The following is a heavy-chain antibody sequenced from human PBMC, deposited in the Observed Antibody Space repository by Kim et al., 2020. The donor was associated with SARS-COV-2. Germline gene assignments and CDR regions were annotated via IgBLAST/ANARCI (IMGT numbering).Heavy chain of an antibody. CDR1: GGTFSSYA. V-gene: IGHV1-69*13. CDR2: ITPIFGTA. J-gene: IGHJ4*02. D-gene: IGHD2-21*02. CDR3: ARICGDCYPNFYY. Sequence: SVKVSCKSSGGTFSSYAINWVRQAPGQGLEWMGGITPIFGTANYAQKFQGRVTITADESTSTAYMELSSLRSEDTAVYYCARICGDCYPNFYYWGQGTL.